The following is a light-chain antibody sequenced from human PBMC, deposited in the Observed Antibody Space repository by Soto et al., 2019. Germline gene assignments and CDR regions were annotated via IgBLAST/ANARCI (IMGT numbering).Light chain of an antibody. CDR2: GAS. J-gene: IGKJ2*01. Sequence: EVVLTQSPATLSLSPGERATLSCRASQSVSRYLAWYQQKPGQAPRLLVHGASMRAAGVPARFTGSGSGTDFTLTISGLQSDDFAVYYCQQYYKWPPYTFGQGTKLHIE. V-gene: IGKV3-15*01. CDR3: QQYYKWPPYT. CDR1: QSVSRY.